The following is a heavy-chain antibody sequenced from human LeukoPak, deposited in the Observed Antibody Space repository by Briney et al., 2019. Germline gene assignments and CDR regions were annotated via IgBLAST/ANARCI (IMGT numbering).Heavy chain of an antibody. CDR3: AGGGMPTIFGTRRDYFAY. V-gene: IGHV4-59*01. CDR2: IYYSGST. Sequence: SETLSLTCTVSGGSISSYFWSWIRQPPGKGLEWIGYIYYSGSTNYNPSLKSRVTISIDTSKNQLSLKLSSGTAADTAVYYCAGGGMPTIFGTRRDYFAYWGQGTLVTVSS. D-gene: IGHD5-24*01. J-gene: IGHJ4*02. CDR1: GGSISSYF.